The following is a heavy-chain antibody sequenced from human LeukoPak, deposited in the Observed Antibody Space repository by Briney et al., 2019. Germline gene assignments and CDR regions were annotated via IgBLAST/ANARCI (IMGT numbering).Heavy chain of an antibody. J-gene: IGHJ4*02. CDR2: ISDIGCI. Sequence: SETLSLTCTVSGGSISSYYWSWIRQPPGKGLEWIAYISDIGCIHYNPSLKSRVTISLDTSKNQFSLKLSSVTAADTAVYYCAGHHPRNTVDFWGQGTLVTVSS. CDR3: AGHHPRNTVDF. V-gene: IGHV4-59*08. D-gene: IGHD2/OR15-2a*01. CDR1: GGSISSYY.